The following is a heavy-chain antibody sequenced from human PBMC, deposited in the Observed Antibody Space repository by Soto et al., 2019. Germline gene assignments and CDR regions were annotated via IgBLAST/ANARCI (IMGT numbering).Heavy chain of an antibody. CDR1: GFTVRSNY. V-gene: IGHV3-21*01. Sequence: PGGSLRLSCAASGFTVRSNYMSWVRQAPGKGLEWVSSISSSSSYIYYADSVKGRFTISRDNAKNSLYLQMNSLRAEDTAVYYCARDGITIFGGVRSGAYYYYYMDVWGKGTTVTVSS. CDR2: ISSSSSYI. D-gene: IGHD3-3*01. CDR3: ARDGITIFGGVRSGAYYYYYMDV. J-gene: IGHJ6*03.